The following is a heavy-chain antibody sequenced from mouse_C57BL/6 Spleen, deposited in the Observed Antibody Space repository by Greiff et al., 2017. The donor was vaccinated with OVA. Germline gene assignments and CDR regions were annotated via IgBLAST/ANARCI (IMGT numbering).Heavy chain of an antibody. V-gene: IGHV5-17*01. CDR2: ISSGSSTI. D-gene: IGHD1-1*01. CDR3: ARSLYGSLLDY. CDR1: GFTFSDYG. Sequence: EVKLMESGGGLVKPGGSLKLSCAASGFTFSDYGMHWVRQAPEKGLEWVAYISSGSSTIYYADTVKGRFTISRDNAKNTLFLQMTSLRSEDTAMYYCARSLYGSLLDYWGQGTTLTVSS. J-gene: IGHJ2*01.